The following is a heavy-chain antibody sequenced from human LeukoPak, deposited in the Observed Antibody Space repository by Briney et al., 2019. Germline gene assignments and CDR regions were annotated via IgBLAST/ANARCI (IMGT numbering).Heavy chain of an antibody. CDR3: ARGLRGYSYDNWFDP. V-gene: IGHV1-69*06. CDR1: GGTFSSYA. Sequence: ASVKVSCKASGGTFSSYAISWVRQAPGQGLEWMGGIIPIFGTANYAQKFQGRVTITADKSTSTAYMELSSLRSEDTAVYYCARGLRGYSYDNWFDPWGEGNLVTVSS. D-gene: IGHD5-18*01. J-gene: IGHJ5*02. CDR2: IIPIFGTA.